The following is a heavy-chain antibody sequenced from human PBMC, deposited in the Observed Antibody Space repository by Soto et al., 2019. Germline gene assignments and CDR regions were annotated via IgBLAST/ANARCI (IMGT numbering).Heavy chain of an antibody. CDR3: ARDAAVPGETDRFDY. CDR1: GDSISSNNW. V-gene: IGHV4-4*02. Sequence: SETLSLTCAVSGDSISSNNWWSWVRQPPGKGLEWIGEIYHSGSANFNPSLKSRVTMSVDTSKNQFSLRLSFVTAADTAMYYCARDAAVPGETDRFDYWGQGTLVTVSS. D-gene: IGHD6-19*01. CDR2: IYHSGSA. J-gene: IGHJ4*02.